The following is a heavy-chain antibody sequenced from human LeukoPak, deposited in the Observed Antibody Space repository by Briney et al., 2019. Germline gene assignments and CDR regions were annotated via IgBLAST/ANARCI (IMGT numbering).Heavy chain of an antibody. CDR3: AKLSTVGGPYYFDY. CDR2: IYYSGRT. V-gene: IGHV4-59*01. J-gene: IGHJ4*02. Sequence: SETLSLTCTVSGGAISDDYWSWIRQPPGRGLEWIWYIYYSGRTNYNPSLKSRVTISVDTSKNQFSLKLSSVTAADTAVYYCAKLSTVGGPYYFDYWGQGTLVTVSS. CDR1: GGAISDDY. D-gene: IGHD2-15*01.